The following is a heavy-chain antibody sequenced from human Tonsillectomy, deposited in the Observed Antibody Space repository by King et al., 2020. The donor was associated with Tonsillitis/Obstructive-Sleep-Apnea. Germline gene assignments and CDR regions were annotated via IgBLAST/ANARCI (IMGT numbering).Heavy chain of an antibody. Sequence: VQLVESGGGVVQPGRSLRLSCAASGFPFSTYAMHWVRQAPGKGLEWVAVIWYDGSDKYYADSVKGRFTISRDNSKNTLYLQMNSLRAEDTAVYYCAGETPGESQREYCTGFSCYVWGQGTLVTVSS. V-gene: IGHV3-33*01. J-gene: IGHJ4*02. D-gene: IGHD2-8*02. CDR2: IWYDGSDK. CDR1: GFPFSTYA. CDR3: AGETPGESQREYCTGFSCYV.